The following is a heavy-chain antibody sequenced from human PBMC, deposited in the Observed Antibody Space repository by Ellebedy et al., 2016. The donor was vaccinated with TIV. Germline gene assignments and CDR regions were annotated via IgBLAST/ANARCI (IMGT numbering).Heavy chain of an antibody. D-gene: IGHD2-21*01. V-gene: IGHV3-21*01. CDR2: ISTSSTYM. Sequence: GGSLRLSCAASGFPFSTYSMNWVRQAPGKGLEWVSSISTSSTYMYYADSVKGRFAISRDNAKSSLYLQVNSLRAEDPAVYYCARSGRTCGEAIDYWGQGTLVAVSS. CDR3: ARSGRTCGEAIDY. J-gene: IGHJ4*02. CDR1: GFPFSTYS.